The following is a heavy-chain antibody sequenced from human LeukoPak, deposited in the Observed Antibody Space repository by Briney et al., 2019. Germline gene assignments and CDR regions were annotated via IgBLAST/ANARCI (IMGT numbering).Heavy chain of an antibody. CDR3: AKGKTSYGDYVVY. D-gene: IGHD4-17*01. V-gene: IGHV3-48*01. CDR2: ISSSSNIM. J-gene: IGHJ4*02. CDR1: GFTFSSYG. Sequence: GGSLRLSCAASGFTFSSYGMNWVRQAPGKGLEWVSYISSSSNIMNYADSVKGRFTISRDNSKNTLYLQMNSLRAEDTAVYYCAKGKTSYGDYVVYWGQGTLVTVSS.